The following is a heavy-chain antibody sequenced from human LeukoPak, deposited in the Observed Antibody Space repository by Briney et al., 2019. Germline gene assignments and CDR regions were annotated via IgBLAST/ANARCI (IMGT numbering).Heavy chain of an antibody. D-gene: IGHD3-10*01. V-gene: IGHV3-23*01. CDR2: IGGSGDKT. Sequence: GGSLRLSCAASGFTFNRNAISWVRQAPGKGLEWVSTIGGSGDKTFYADSVKGRFTISRDNSKNTLYLQMNSLRAEDTAVYYCARGGAMVRGKKTGYYYYGMDVWGQGTTVTVSS. CDR3: ARGGAMVRGKKTGYYYYGMDV. J-gene: IGHJ6*02. CDR1: GFTFNRNA.